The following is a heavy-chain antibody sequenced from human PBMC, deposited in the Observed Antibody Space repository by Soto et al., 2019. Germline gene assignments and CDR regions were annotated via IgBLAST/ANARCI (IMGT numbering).Heavy chain of an antibody. Sequence: QVQLQQSGPVLVKPSQTLSLTCTVSGGSMSNDDYHWTWIRPSPEKGLEWIGYIHHRGSIFYNPSLKSRVTISVDTSKYQCSLKLSSVTAADTAVYFCVREDEGGDRDYYGLDVWGQGTTVTVSS. CDR1: GGSMSNDDYH. J-gene: IGHJ6*01. V-gene: IGHV4-30-4*08. CDR3: VREDEGGDRDYYGLDV. D-gene: IGHD2-21*02. CDR2: IHHRGSI.